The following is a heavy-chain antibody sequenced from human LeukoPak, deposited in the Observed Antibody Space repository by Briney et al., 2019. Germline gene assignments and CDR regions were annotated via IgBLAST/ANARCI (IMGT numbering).Heavy chain of an antibody. CDR2: IINGGET. CDR1: VSTFMKEG. V-gene: IGHV3-23*01. CDR3: ASSFTVILDVIQN. Sequence: GGSLRLSCAVSVSTFMKEGLNCVRQAPGKRRECVSPIINGGETFYGGSVKGRFNIYRDNSKNTLYLKMNSMRAEDRAVYYCASSFTVILDVIQNWGQGTLVTVSS. D-gene: IGHD3-22*01. J-gene: IGHJ4*02.